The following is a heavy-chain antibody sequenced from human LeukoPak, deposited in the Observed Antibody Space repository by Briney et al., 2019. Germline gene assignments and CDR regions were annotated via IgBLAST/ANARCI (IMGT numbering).Heavy chain of an antibody. CDR3: AKGALDSSGYRFDY. CDR1: GFTVGSDY. D-gene: IGHD3-22*01. CDR2: ISGSGGST. J-gene: IGHJ4*02. Sequence: GGPLRLSCAASGFTVGSDYMSWVRKAPGKGLEWVSAISGSGGSTYYADSVKGRFTISRDNSKNTLYLQMNSLRAEDTAVYYRAKGALDSSGYRFDYWGQGTLVTVSS. V-gene: IGHV3-23*01.